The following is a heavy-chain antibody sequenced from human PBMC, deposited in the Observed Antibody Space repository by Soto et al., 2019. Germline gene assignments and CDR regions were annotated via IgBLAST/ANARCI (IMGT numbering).Heavy chain of an antibody. CDR3: ARDIRGYSRAFDY. D-gene: IGHD5-18*01. Sequence: QVQLQESGPGLVKPSETLSLTCTVSGDSVSSDNYYWTWIRQPSGKGLEWIGYIYSSGSTNYNPSLKSRVTISLDTSSNQFSLKLTSVTAADTAVYYCARDIRGYSRAFDYWGQGTLVTVSS. CDR1: GDSVSSDNYY. V-gene: IGHV4-61*01. CDR2: IYSSGST. J-gene: IGHJ4*02.